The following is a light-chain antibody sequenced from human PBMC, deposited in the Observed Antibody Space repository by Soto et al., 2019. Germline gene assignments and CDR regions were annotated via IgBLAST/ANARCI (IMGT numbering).Light chain of an antibody. CDR2: EFN. CDR1: ISYVGGYDY. Sequence: QSALTQPASVSWSPGHSITVSFTGTISYVGGYDYASCYQQHPGKAPKLIIFEFNNRPSGVSNRFSCSKSGNTASLTISELKAEDEADYYCSSYTSTNAPYVFGTWTKVPVL. CDR3: SSYTSTNAPYV. J-gene: IGLJ1*01. V-gene: IGLV2-14*01.